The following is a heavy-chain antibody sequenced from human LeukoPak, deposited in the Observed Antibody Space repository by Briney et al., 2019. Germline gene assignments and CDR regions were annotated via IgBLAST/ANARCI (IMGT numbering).Heavy chain of an antibody. V-gene: IGHV3-74*01. CDR3: ARVLGDYYYYGMDV. CDR2: INSDGSST. J-gene: IGHJ6*02. D-gene: IGHD2-15*01. Sequence: GGSLRLSCAASGSTFSSYWMHWVRQAPGKGLVWVSRINSDGSSTSYADSVKGRFTISRDNAKNTLYLQMNSLRAEDTAVYCCARVLGDYYYYGMDVWGQGTTVTVSS. CDR1: GSTFSSYW.